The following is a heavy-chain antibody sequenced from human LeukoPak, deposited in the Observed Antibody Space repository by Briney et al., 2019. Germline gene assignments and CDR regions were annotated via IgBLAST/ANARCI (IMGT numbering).Heavy chain of an antibody. CDR2: IYYSRST. CDR1: GGSISSYY. CDR3: ARSGRLGGYSYEYYMDV. V-gene: IGHV4-59*08. Sequence: SETLSLTCTVSGGSISSYYWSWIRQPPGKGLEWIGYIYYSRSTNYNPSLKSRVTISVDTSKNQFSLKLSSVTAADTAVYYCARSGRLGGYSYEYYMDVWGKGTTATVSS. D-gene: IGHD5-18*01. J-gene: IGHJ6*03.